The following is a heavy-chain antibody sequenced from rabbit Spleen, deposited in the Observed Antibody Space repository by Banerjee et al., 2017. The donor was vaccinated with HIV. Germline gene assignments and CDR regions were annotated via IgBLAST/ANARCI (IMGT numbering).Heavy chain of an antibody. CDR3: ARDTSSSFSSYGMDL. CDR2: IEVGSSDFT. D-gene: IGHD1-1*01. V-gene: IGHV1S40*01. Sequence: ESGGGLVKPGASLTLPCTASGVSFSFSSYMCWVRQAPGKGLEWIACIEVGSSDFTYFATWAKGRFTISKTSSTTVTLQVTRLTAADTATYFCARDTSSSFSSYGMDLWGQGTLVTVS. CDR1: GVSFSFSSY. J-gene: IGHJ3*01.